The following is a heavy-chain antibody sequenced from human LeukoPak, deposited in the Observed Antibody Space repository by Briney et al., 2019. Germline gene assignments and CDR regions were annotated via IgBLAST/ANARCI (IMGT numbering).Heavy chain of an antibody. J-gene: IGHJ4*02. V-gene: IGHV4-39*01. CDR3: ARQEGGDYWFDY. CDR1: GGSISSGGYY. CDR2: IYYSGST. Sequence: PSETLSLTCTVSGGSISSGGYYWSWIRQHPGKGLEWIGYIYYSGSTYYNPSLKSRVTISVDTSKNQFSLKLSSVTAADTAVYYCARQEGGDYWFDYWGQGTLVTVSS. D-gene: IGHD4-17*01.